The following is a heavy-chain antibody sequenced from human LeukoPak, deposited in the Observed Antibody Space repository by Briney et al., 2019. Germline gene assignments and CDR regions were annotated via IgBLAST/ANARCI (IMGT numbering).Heavy chain of an antibody. D-gene: IGHD6-13*01. CDR1: GYSFTGYY. Sequence: ASVKVSCKASGYSFTGYYMHWVRQAPGQGLEWMGWINPHSGDTGYAQKFQGRVTMTRDMSSTTTYMELTRLRSDDTAFYYCARWDGYSSSPAYWGQGSLVTVSS. CDR3: ARWDGYSSSPAY. J-gene: IGHJ4*02. CDR2: INPHSGDT. V-gene: IGHV1-2*02.